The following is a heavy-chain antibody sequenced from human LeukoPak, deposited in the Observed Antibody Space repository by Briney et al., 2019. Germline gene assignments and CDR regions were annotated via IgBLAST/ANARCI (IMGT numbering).Heavy chain of an antibody. V-gene: IGHV2-70*04. D-gene: IGHD3-22*01. J-gene: IGHJ3*02. CDR2: IDWDDDK. Sequence: SGPALVKPTQTLTLTCTFSGFSLSTSGMRASRIRQPPGKALEWLARIDWDDDKFYSTSLKTRLTISKDTSKNQVVLTMTNMDPVDTATYYCALYYYDSSGYYGDAFDIWGQGTMVTVSS. CDR3: ALYYYDSSGYYGDAFDI. CDR1: GFSLSTSGMR.